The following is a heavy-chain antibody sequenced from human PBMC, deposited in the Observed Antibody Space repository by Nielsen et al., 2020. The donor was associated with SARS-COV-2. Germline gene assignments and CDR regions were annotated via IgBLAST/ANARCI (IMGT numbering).Heavy chain of an antibody. CDR2: IYYSGST. V-gene: IGHV4-39*01. J-gene: IGHJ5*02. Sequence: WIRQPPEKGLEWIGSIYYSGSTYYNPSLKSRVTMSVDTSKNQFSLKLSSLTAADTAVYYCARHEGYCSGGRCYPKWFDPWGQGTLVTVSS. D-gene: IGHD2-15*01. CDR3: ARHEGYCSGGRCYPKWFDP.